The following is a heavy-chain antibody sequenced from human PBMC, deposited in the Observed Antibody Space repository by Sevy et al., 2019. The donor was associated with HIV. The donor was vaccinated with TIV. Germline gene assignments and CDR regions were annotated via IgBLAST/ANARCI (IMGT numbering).Heavy chain of an antibody. J-gene: IGHJ4*02. Sequence: ASVKVSCKVSGYTLTKLDMHWVRQPPGKGLEGMGGFDPEDGDTFYAQKFQGRVTMTEDTSTETAYKELSSLRSEDTAVYYCTTMEYYHNIIGSSSGDYWGQGTLVTVSS. CDR1: GYTLTKLD. V-gene: IGHV1-24*01. CDR3: TTMEYYHNIIGSSSGDY. CDR2: FDPEDGDT. D-gene: IGHD3-22*01.